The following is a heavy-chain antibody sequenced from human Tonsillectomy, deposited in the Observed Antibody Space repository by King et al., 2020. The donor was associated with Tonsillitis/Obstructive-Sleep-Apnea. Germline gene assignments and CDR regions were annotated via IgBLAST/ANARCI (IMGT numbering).Heavy chain of an antibody. Sequence: VQLVESGGGLVQPGRSLRLSCAASGFTFADYSMHWVRQAPGKGLEWVSGISWNRGGIGYADSVKGRFTISRDNARNSLYLQMNSLRAEDTALYYCAKYISKSNVDSTCHFDYWGQGTLVTVSS. D-gene: IGHD3-9*01. CDR1: GFTFADYS. CDR3: AKYISKSNVDSTCHFDY. CDR2: ISWNRGGI. J-gene: IGHJ4*02. V-gene: IGHV3-9*01.